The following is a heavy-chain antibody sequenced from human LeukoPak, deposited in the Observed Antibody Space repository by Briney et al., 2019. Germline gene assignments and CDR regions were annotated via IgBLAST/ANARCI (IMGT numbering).Heavy chain of an antibody. J-gene: IGHJ4*02. CDR3: ARDREYSSSSYIDY. D-gene: IGHD6-6*01. CDR2: VSSSSGTL. V-gene: IGHV3-11*04. Sequence: PGGSLRLSCAASGFIFSNYWMSWIRQAPGRGLEWVSYVSSSSGTLSYADSVKGRFTISRDNAKNSLYLQMNSLRAEDTAVYYCARDREYSSSSYIDYWGQGTLVTVSS. CDR1: GFIFSNYW.